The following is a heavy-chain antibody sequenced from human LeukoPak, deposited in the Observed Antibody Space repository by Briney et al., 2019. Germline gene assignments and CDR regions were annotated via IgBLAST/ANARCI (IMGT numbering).Heavy chain of an antibody. CDR1: GFTFNTSW. V-gene: IGHV3-7*01. CDR2: IKQDASEK. J-gene: IGHJ4*02. CDR3: AKDSSSKPFDY. Sequence: GGSLRLSCAASGFTFNTSWMSWVRQAPGKGLEWVANIKQDASEKYYVDSVRGRFTISRDNSKNTLYLQMNSLRAEDTAVYYCAKDSSSKPFDYWGQGTLVTVSS. D-gene: IGHD6-6*01.